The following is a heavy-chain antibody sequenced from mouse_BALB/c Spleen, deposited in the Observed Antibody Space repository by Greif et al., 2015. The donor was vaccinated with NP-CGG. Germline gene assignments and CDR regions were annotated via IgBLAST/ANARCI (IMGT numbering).Heavy chain of an antibody. Sequence: VHVKQSGAELVKPGASVKFSCTASGFNIKDTYMHWVKQRPEQGLEWIGRIDPANGNTKYDPKFQGKATITADTSSNTAYLQLSSLTSEDTAVYYCAPYYYGSSVFAYWGQGTLVTVSA. D-gene: IGHD1-1*01. CDR3: APYYYGSSVFAY. V-gene: IGHV14-3*02. J-gene: IGHJ3*01. CDR2: IDPANGNT. CDR1: GFNIKDTY.